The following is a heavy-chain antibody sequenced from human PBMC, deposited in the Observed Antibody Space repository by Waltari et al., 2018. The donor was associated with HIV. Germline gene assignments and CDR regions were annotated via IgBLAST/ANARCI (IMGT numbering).Heavy chain of an antibody. CDR2: IYSGGST. V-gene: IGHV3-66*01. D-gene: IGHD2-21*02. CDR3: AREDGGNSETGDSFDL. J-gene: IGHJ3*01. Sequence: EVQLVESGVGLVQPGGSLRLSCAASGFTVSSSYIIWVRQAPGKGLEWFSVIYSGGSTYYADSVKGRFTISRDNAQNSVYLQMDNLRADDTGIYYCAREDGGNSETGDSFDLWGQGTRVTVSA. CDR1: GFTVSSSY.